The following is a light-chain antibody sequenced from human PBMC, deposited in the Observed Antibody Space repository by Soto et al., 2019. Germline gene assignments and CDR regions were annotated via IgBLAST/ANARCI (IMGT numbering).Light chain of an antibody. J-gene: IGKJ3*01. V-gene: IGKV3-20*01. CDR2: GAS. CDR1: QSVSSSY. Sequence: EIVLTQSPGTLSLSPGERATLSCRASQSVSSSYLAWYQQKPGQAPRLLIYGASSRATGIPDRFSGSGSGTDFTLTISRLEPEDFAVYYCPGAFGPGTKVDIK. CDR3: PGA.